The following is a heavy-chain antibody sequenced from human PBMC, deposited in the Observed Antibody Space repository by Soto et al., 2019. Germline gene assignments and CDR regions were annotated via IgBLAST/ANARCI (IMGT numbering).Heavy chain of an antibody. J-gene: IGHJ6*02. Sequence: PSETLSLTCAVYGGSFSGYYWSWIRQPPGKGLEWIGEINHSGSTNYNPSLKSRVTISVDTSKNQFSLKLSSVTAADTAVYYCASLVRGVTAAYYYYGMDVWGQGTTVTVSS. CDR2: INHSGST. D-gene: IGHD3-10*01. V-gene: IGHV4-34*01. CDR3: ASLVRGVTAAYYYYGMDV. CDR1: GGSFSGYY.